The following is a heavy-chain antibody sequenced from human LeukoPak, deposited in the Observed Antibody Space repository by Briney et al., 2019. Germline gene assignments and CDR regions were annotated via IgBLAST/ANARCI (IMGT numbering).Heavy chain of an antibody. V-gene: IGHV1-2*02. J-gene: IGHJ6*03. CDR3: ARSAEHCTNGVCYTDYYMDV. D-gene: IGHD2-8*01. CDR1: GYTFTNYA. Sequence: ASVKVSCKASGYTFTNYAMNWVRQAPGQGLEWMGRINPNSGDTNYAQKFQGRVTMTRDTSINTTYMELSRLRSDDTAEYYCARSAEHCTNGVCYTDYYMDVWGKGTTVTVSS. CDR2: INPNSGDT.